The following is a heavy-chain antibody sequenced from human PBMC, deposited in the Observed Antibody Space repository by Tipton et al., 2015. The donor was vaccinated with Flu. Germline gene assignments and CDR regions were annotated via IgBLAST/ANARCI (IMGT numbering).Heavy chain of an antibody. J-gene: IGHJ3*02. D-gene: IGHD4-17*01. CDR1: GFTFSYYG. Sequence: SLRLSCAASGFTFSYYGMNWVRLAPGKGLEWVSFISSSGSHIYYADSVRGRFTVSRDDAKNSVYLQMDSLGAEDTAVYYCASSTLTTDRDHDAFDIWGQGTMVTVSS. V-gene: IGHV3-21*01. CDR2: ISSSGSHI. CDR3: ASSTLTTDRDHDAFDI.